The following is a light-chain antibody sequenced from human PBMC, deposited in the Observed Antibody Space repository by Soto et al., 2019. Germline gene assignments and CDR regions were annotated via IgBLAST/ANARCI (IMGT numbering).Light chain of an antibody. CDR1: QSGNIN. CDR2: GAS. Sequence: EIVMTQSPVILSASPGERVTLSCRASQSGNINLAWYQQRQCQAPRVLIYGASNRASGITDKFSGRRSGTDFTLTISSLAPDDCALNFCQQYKDWPPLTFGGGTRVELK. CDR3: QQYKDWPPLT. V-gene: IGKV3D-15*01. J-gene: IGKJ4*01.